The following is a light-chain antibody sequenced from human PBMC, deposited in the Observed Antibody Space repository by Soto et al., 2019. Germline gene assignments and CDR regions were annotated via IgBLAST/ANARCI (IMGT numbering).Light chain of an antibody. J-gene: IGKJ1*01. CDR3: QQYNNWPLT. V-gene: IGKV3-20*01. CDR1: ERIYSAY. Sequence: EVVLTQSPGTLSLSRGERATLSCRASERIYSAYLGWYQQKPGQAPRLLIYGTSSRATGIPDRFSGSGSGTEFILTISSLQSEDFAVYSCQQYNNWPLTFGQGTKVDIK. CDR2: GTS.